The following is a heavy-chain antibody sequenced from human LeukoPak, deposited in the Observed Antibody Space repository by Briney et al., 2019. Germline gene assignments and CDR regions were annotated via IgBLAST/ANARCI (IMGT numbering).Heavy chain of an antibody. D-gene: IGHD2-21*02. CDR2: IFTDGSTT. CDR1: EFAFFGYG. Sequence: GGSLRLSCVASEFAFFGYGMQWVRQAPGKGLVWVSRIFTDGSTTSYADSVKGRFTISRDNAKNTLYLEMKSLRVEDTAVYYCARELPREVTLDSWGQGTLVTVSP. CDR3: ARELPREVTLDS. V-gene: IGHV3-74*01. J-gene: IGHJ5*01.